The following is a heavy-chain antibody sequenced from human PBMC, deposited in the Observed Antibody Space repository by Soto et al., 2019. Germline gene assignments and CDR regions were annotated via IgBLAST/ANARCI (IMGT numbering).Heavy chain of an antibody. V-gene: IGHV3-23*01. CDR2: ISSNGGRT. Sequence: EVQLLESGGRLVQPGESLRLSCAASGFTFGNYFMDWVRQAPGKGLEWVSDISSNGGRTHYADSVRGRFTISRDNSRNTLYLQMSSLRAEDTALYYCAKDLHWYGMDVWGQGTTVTVSS. CDR3: AKDLHWYGMDV. CDR1: GFTFGNYF. D-gene: IGHD1-1*01. J-gene: IGHJ6*02.